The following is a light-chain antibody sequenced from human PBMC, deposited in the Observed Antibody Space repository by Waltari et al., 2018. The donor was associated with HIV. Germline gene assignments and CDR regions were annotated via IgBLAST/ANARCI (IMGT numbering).Light chain of an antibody. CDR2: WAS. Sequence: DIVMTQSPDSLAVSLGERATINCKSSQSVLFTSNNKNYLAWYQQKLGQPPKLLIYWASTRESGVPDRFSGSGSGADFTLTISTLQAEDVAIYYCQQYASSPPTFGQGTKVEVK. CDR3: QQYASSPPT. V-gene: IGKV4-1*01. J-gene: IGKJ1*01. CDR1: QSVLFTSNNKNY.